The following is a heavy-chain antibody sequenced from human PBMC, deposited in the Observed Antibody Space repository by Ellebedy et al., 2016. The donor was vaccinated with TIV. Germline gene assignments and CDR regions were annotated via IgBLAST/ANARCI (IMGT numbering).Heavy chain of an antibody. Sequence: GGSLRLXCAASGFTFSDYYMSWIRQAPGKGLEWVSYISSSGSTIYYADSVKGRFTISRDNAKNSLYLQMNSLRAEDTAVYYCARRGYSSSSGYYGMDVWGQGTTVTVSS. J-gene: IGHJ6*02. CDR1: GFTFSDYY. CDR2: ISSSGSTI. D-gene: IGHD6-13*01. V-gene: IGHV3-11*01. CDR3: ARRGYSSSSGYYGMDV.